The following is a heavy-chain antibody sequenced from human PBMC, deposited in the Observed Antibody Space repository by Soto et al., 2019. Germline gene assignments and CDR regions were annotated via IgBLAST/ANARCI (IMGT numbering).Heavy chain of an antibody. D-gene: IGHD6-13*01. V-gene: IGHV3-66*01. J-gene: IGHJ3*02. Sequence: PGGSLRLSCAASGFTVSSNYMSWVRQAPGKGLEWVSVIYSGGSTYYADSVKGRFTISRDNSKNTLYLQMNSLRAEDTAVYYCERSKGSSWYLSPAFDNWGQGTMVNVS. CDR3: ERSKGSSWYLSPAFDN. CDR1: GFTVSSNY. CDR2: IYSGGST.